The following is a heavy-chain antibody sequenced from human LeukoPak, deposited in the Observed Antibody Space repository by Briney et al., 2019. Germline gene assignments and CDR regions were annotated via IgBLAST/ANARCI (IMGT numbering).Heavy chain of an antibody. V-gene: IGHV4-38-2*01. D-gene: IGHD2-2*02. CDR3: AGYPTVVVVPAAITGDAFDI. Sequence: SETLSLTCAVSGYSISSGYYWGWSRQPPGKRLEWIGSIYHSGSTYYNPSLKSRVTLSVDTSKNQFSLKLSSVTAADTAVYYCAGYPTVVVVPAAITGDAFDIWGKGTMVTVSS. CDR2: IYHSGST. CDR1: GYSISSGYY. J-gene: IGHJ3*02.